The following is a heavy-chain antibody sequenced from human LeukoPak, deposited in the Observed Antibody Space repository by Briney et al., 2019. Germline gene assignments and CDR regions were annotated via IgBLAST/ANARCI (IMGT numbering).Heavy chain of an antibody. Sequence: ASVKVSCKASGGTFSSYAISWVRQAPGQGLEWMGWISAYNGNTNYAQKLQGRVTMTTDTSTSTAYMELRSPRSDDTAVYYCACSSSTRLYYYYYYMDVWGKGTTVTVSS. D-gene: IGHD6-13*01. CDR2: ISAYNGNT. CDR1: GGTFSSYA. V-gene: IGHV1-18*01. CDR3: ACSSSTRLYYYYYYMDV. J-gene: IGHJ6*03.